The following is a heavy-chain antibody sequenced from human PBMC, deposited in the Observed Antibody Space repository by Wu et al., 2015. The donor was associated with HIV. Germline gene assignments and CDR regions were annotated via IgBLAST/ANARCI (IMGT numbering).Heavy chain of an antibody. J-gene: IGHJ3*02. Sequence: QVQLVQSGAEVKKPGSSVKVSCKASGGTFSSYAISWVRQAPGQGLEWMGGIIPIFGTANYAQKFQGRVTITTDESTSTAYMELSSLRSEDTAVYYCARVGGMATIRADDAFDIWGQGDNGHRLF. D-gene: IGHD5-24*01. CDR1: GGTFSSYA. V-gene: IGHV1-69*05. CDR2: IIPIFGTA. CDR3: ARVGGMATIRADDAFDI.